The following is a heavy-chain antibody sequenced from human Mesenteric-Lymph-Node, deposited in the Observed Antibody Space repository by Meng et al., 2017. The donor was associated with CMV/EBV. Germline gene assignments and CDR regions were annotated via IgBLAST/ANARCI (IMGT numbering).Heavy chain of an antibody. J-gene: IGHJ4*02. CDR2: INPSGGST. V-gene: IGHV1-46*01. CDR1: GYTFTSYY. Sequence: SGYTFTSYYMHWVRQAPGQGLEWMGVINPSGGSTTYAQDFQGRVTMTRDTSTSTVYMELGSLRSEDTAVYSCARTYGSGSPYYFDYWGQGTLVTVSS. D-gene: IGHD3-10*01. CDR3: ARTYGSGSPYYFDY.